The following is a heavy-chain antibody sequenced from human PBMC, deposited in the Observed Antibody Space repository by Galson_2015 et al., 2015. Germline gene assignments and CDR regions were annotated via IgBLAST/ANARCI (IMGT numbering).Heavy chain of an antibody. J-gene: IGHJ3*01. CDR2: INSDGNNT. CDR1: GFTFSSYW. Sequence: SLRLSCAASGFTFSSYWMHWVRQVPGKGLVWVSRINSDGNNTTYADSVKGRFTISRDNAKNTLYVQMNSLRVEDTSVYYCVRDRGGVNRGRLISIFAFDFWGQGTMVTVSS. D-gene: IGHD3-16*01. CDR3: VRDRGGVNRGRLISIFAFDF. V-gene: IGHV3-74*03.